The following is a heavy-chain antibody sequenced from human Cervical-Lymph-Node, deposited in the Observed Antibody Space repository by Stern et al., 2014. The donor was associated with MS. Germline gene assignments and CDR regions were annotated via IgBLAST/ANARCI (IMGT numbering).Heavy chain of an antibody. CDR3: ARDTRASGWYEDS. D-gene: IGHD6-19*01. CDR2: INPDGSEK. Sequence: EVQLVESGGGLVQPGGSLRLSCAASGFMFSGYWMSWVRQAPGKGLVWVANINPDGSEKNYVDSVRGRYTISRDNAKKSLYLQMNSLSAEDTAVYFCARDTRASGWYEDSWGQGTLVTVSS. V-gene: IGHV3-7*01. J-gene: IGHJ4*02. CDR1: GFMFSGYW.